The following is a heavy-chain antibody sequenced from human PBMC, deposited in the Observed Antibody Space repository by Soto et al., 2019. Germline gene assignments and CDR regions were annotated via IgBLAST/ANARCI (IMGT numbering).Heavy chain of an antibody. D-gene: IGHD1-26*01. CDR3: ARFSGSYTRGLDY. CDR1: GFTFSDHY. J-gene: IGHJ4*02. V-gene: IGHV3-72*01. CDR2: SRNKANSYST. Sequence: ESGGGLVQPGGSLRLSCAASGFTFSDHYVDWVRQAPGKGLEWVGRSRNKANSYSTEYAASVKGRFTISRDESKNSLYLQMNSLKTEDTAVYYCARFSGSYTRGLDYWGQGTLVTVSS.